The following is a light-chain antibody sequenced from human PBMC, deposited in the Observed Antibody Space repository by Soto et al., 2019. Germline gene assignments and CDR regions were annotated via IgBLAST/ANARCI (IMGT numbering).Light chain of an antibody. CDR1: QSVAGN. Sequence: EIVLTQSPGTLSLSPGERATLSCRASQSVAGNLALYQQKPGQPPRLLLYGVSTRATGVPARFSGSGSETDFSLTISSLQIEDFALYYCQQSNNWPPLTFGGGTKVDIK. J-gene: IGKJ4*01. V-gene: IGKV3-15*01. CDR3: QQSNNWPPLT. CDR2: GVS.